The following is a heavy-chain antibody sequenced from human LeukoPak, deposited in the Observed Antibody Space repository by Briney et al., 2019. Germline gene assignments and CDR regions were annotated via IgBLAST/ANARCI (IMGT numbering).Heavy chain of an antibody. J-gene: IGHJ6*04. CDR1: GGTFSSYA. CDR2: IIPIFGTA. V-gene: IGHV1-69*06. D-gene: IGHD6-13*01. CDR3: ARVGPQQLVPFYYYGMDV. Sequence: SVKVSCKASGGTFSSYAISWVRQAPGQGLEWMGGIIPIFGTANYAQKIQGRVTITADKSTSTAYMELSGLRSEDTAVYYCARVGPQQLVPFYYYGMDVWGKGTTVTVSS.